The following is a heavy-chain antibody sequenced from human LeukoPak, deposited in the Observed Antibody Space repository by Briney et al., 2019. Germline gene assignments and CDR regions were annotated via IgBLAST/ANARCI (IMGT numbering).Heavy chain of an antibody. V-gene: IGHV1-8*01. CDR2: MNPNSGDT. CDR1: GYTFTSYD. J-gene: IGHJ6*02. D-gene: IGHD3-3*01. Sequence: ASVKVSCKASGYTFTSYDINWVRQATGQGLEWMGWMNPNSGDTGYAQKFQGRVTMTGNTSISTAYMELSSLRSEDTAVYYCARGQRFLEWLFRGSDYYYYYYGMDVWGQGTTVTVSS. CDR3: ARGQRFLEWLFRGSDYYYYYYGMDV.